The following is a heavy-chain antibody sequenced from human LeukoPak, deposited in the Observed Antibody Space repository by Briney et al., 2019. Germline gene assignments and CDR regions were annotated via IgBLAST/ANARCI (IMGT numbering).Heavy chain of an antibody. V-gene: IGHV1-69*06. Sequence: SVKVSCKASGYTFTSYDINWVRQATGQGLEWMGGIIPIFGTANYAQKFQGRVTITADKSTSTAYMELSSLRSEDTAVYYCARALTVNYYYYYMDVWGKGTTVTVSS. CDR1: GYTFTSYD. D-gene: IGHD4-17*01. J-gene: IGHJ6*03. CDR2: IIPIFGTA. CDR3: ARALTVNYYYYYMDV.